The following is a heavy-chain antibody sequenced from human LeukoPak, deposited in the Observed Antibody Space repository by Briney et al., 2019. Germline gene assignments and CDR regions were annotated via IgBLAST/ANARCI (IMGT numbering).Heavy chain of an antibody. Sequence: GRYLRLSCAASGFTFSSYGMHWVRQAPGKGLEWVAVISYDGSNKYYADSVKGRFTISRDNSKNTLYLQMNSLRAEDTAVYYCARAGPPRLWFGELLVWGQGTLVSVSS. CDR1: GFTFSSYG. J-gene: IGHJ4*02. V-gene: IGHV3-30*03. D-gene: IGHD3-10*01. CDR3: ARAGPPRLWFGELLV. CDR2: ISYDGSNK.